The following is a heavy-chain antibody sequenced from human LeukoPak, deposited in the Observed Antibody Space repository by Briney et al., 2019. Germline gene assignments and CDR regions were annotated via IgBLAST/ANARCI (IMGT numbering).Heavy chain of an antibody. D-gene: IGHD6-13*01. Sequence: SETLSLTCTVSGGSISSYYWSWIRQPPGKGLERIAYISYSGNTNSNPSLKSRVTLSVDTSKNKFSLKLSSVTAADTAVYYCARRLPAAGTLDYWGQGTLVTVSS. CDR1: GGSISSYY. V-gene: IGHV4-59*08. CDR2: ISYSGNT. CDR3: ARRLPAAGTLDY. J-gene: IGHJ4*02.